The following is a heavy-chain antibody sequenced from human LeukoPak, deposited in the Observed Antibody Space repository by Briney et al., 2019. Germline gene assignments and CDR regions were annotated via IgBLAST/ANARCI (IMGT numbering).Heavy chain of an antibody. CDR2: ITSSGTYI. D-gene: IGHD3-22*01. Sequence: GGSLRLSCATSGFTFNNYNMNWVRQAPGRALEWVSSITSSGTYIFYADSVKGRFTISRDNAKNSLYLQMNSLRAEDTAVYYCARDDGSGYYFDYWGQGTLVTVSS. V-gene: IGHV3-21*01. CDR3: ARDDGSGYYFDY. J-gene: IGHJ4*02. CDR1: GFTFNNYN.